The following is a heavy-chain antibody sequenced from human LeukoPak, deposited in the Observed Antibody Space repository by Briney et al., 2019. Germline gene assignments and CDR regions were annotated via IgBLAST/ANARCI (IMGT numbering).Heavy chain of an antibody. CDR2: IYSVGIK. D-gene: IGHD3-22*01. CDR3: AREAVKNWFDP. V-gene: IGHV3-53*01. CDR1: GFTFSSYA. J-gene: IGHJ5*02. Sequence: GESLRLSCAASGFTFSSYAMSWVRQAPGKGLEWVSVIYSVGIKYYADSVKGRFTISRDNSKNTLYLQMNSLRAEDTAVYYCAREAVKNWFDPWGQGTLVTVSS.